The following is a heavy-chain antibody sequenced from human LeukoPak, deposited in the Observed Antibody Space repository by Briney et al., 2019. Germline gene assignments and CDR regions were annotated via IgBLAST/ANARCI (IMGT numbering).Heavy chain of an antibody. J-gene: IGHJ5*02. Sequence: SETLSLTCSVSGGSISSSSYFWGWIRQPAGKGLEWIGRIYTSGSTNYNPSLKSRVTISVDTSKNQFSLKLSSVTAADTAVYYCARHSFYSSSPHNWFDPWGQGTLVTVSS. CDR1: GGSISSSSYF. D-gene: IGHD6-13*01. V-gene: IGHV4-61*02. CDR3: ARHSFYSSSPHNWFDP. CDR2: IYTSGST.